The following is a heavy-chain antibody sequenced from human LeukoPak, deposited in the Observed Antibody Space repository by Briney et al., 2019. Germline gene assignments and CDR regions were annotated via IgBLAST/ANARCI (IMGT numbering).Heavy chain of an antibody. CDR3: AREEYCSSTSCYSDY. D-gene: IGHD2-2*02. J-gene: IGHJ4*02. CDR1: GGSISSYY. Sequence: AETLSLTCTVSGGSISSYYWSWIRQPPGKGLEWSGYIYYSGSTNYNPSLKSRVTISVDTSKNQFSLKLSSVTAADTAVYYCAREEYCSSTSCYSDYWGQGTLVTVSS. CDR2: IYYSGST. V-gene: IGHV4-59*01.